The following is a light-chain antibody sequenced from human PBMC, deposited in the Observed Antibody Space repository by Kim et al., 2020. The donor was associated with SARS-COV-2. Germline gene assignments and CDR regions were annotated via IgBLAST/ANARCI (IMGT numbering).Light chain of an antibody. J-gene: IGKJ5*01. V-gene: IGKV1-39*01. CDR3: RQSYSNPIT. Sequence: ASVGDRVTITCRASQSISRYLDWYQQKPGKAPNLLIYTASSLRSGVPSRFSGSGSGTDFTLTISSLQPEDFATYYCRQSYSNPITFGQGTRLEI. CDR2: TAS. CDR1: QSISRY.